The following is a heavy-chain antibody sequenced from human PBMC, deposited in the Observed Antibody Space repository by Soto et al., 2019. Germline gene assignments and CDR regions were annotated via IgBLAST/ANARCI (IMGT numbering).Heavy chain of an antibody. CDR1: GFTFSSYG. D-gene: IGHD3-3*01. J-gene: IGHJ5*02. Sequence: GGSLRLSCAASGFTFSSYGMHWVRQAPGKGLEWVAVISYDGSNKYYADSVKGRFTISRDNSKNTLYLQMNSLRAEDTAVYYCARSFWSGYAHNWFDPWGQGTLVTVSS. CDR3: ARSFWSGYAHNWFDP. V-gene: IGHV3-30*03. CDR2: ISYDGSNK.